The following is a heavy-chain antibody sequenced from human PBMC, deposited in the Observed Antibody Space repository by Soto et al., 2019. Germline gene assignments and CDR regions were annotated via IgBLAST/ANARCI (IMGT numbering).Heavy chain of an antibody. V-gene: IGHV1-2*04. CDR2: INPNGGGT. CDR3: AKNGQPPYYYYGLDV. J-gene: IGHJ6*02. CDR1: GYTFTDYY. D-gene: IGHD2-8*01. Sequence: ASVKVSCKASGYTFTDYYLHWVRQAPGQGLEWMGWINPNGGGTNYAQKFQGWLTMTRDTSISTTYMELRSLTSDDTAIYYCAKNGQPPYYYYGLDVWGQGTKVTVSS.